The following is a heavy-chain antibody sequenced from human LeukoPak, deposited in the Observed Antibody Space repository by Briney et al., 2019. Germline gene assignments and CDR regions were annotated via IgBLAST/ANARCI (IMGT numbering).Heavy chain of an antibody. Sequence: PSETLSLTCTVSGDSISSSRSYWGWIRQPPGKGLEWIGSIYYSGSTYYNPSLKSRVTISVDTSKTQFSLKLSSVTAAGTAVYYCARHGPPYALTIDSWGQGTLVTVSS. CDR2: IYYSGST. J-gene: IGHJ4*02. CDR1: GDSISSSRSY. D-gene: IGHD3-16*01. CDR3: ARHGPPYALTIDS. V-gene: IGHV4-39*01.